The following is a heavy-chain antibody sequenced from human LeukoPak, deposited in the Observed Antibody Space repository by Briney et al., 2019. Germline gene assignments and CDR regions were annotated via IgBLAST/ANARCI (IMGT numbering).Heavy chain of an antibody. CDR3: STSQGVVVIYYYGMDV. CDR2: ISDDGRRK. Sequence: PGGSLRLSCAASGFSFISYGMHWVRQAPGKGLEWVGVISDDGRRKDYADSVKGRFTISRDNSKDTLYLQMNSLKTEDTAVYYCSTSQGVVVIYYYGMDVWGRGTTVTVSS. J-gene: IGHJ6*02. V-gene: IGHV3-30*03. CDR1: GFSFISYG. D-gene: IGHD2-2*01.